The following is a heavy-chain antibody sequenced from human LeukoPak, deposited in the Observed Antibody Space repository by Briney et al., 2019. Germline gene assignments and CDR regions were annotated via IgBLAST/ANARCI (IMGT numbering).Heavy chain of an antibody. CDR2: IIPILGIA. J-gene: IGHJ4*02. Sequence: ASVKVSFTASGGTFSIYTISWVRQAPGQGSEWMGRIIPILGIANYAQKFQGRVTITADKSTSTAYMELSSLRSEDTAVYYCARGGNYYDSSLYFDYWGQGTLVTVSS. CDR3: ARGGNYYDSSLYFDY. D-gene: IGHD3-22*01. CDR1: GGTFSIYT. V-gene: IGHV1-69*02.